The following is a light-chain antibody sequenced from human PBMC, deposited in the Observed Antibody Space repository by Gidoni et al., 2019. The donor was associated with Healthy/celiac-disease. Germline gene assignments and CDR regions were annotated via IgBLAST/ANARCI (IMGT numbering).Light chain of an antibody. V-gene: IGKV2-30*01. CDR3: MQGTHWST. Sequence: DVVMTQSPLSLPVTLGQPASISCRSSQSLVYSDGNTYLNWFQQRPGQSPRRLIYKVSNRDSGVPDRFSGSGSGTDFTLKISRVEAEDVGVCSCMQGTHWSTFGPGTKVDIK. CDR2: KVS. CDR1: QSLVYSDGNTY. J-gene: IGKJ3*01.